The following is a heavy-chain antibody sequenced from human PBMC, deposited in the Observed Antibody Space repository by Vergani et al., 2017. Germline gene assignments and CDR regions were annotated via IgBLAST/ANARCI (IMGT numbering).Heavy chain of an antibody. D-gene: IGHD2-8*01. CDR1: GFTFDDYT. J-gene: IGHJ6*03. CDR2: IWYDGSKE. CDR3: ARSGYCAHGVCYMTYYYYMDV. V-gene: IGHV3-33*08. Sequence: VQLVESGGAVVQPGGSLRLSCAASGFTFDDYTMHWVRQAPGKGLEWVAFIWYDGSKEYYADSVKGRFTISRDNSKNTLYLQMNNLRAADTAVYYCARSGYCAHGVCYMTYYYYMDVWGKGTAVTVSS.